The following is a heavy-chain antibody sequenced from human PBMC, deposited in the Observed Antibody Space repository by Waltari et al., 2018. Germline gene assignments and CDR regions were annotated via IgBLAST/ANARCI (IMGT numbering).Heavy chain of an antibody. J-gene: IGHJ6*03. D-gene: IGHD6-13*01. CDR1: GGSISSSSYY. CDR3: ARQNSSSWYSIYYYYYMDV. CDR2: IYYSGST. V-gene: IGHV4-39*01. Sequence: QLQLQESGPGLVKPSETLSLTCTVSGGSISSSSYYWGWIRQPPGKGLEWIGSIYYSGSTYYNPSLKSRVTISVDTSKNQFSLKLSSVTAADTAVYYCARQNSSSWYSIYYYYYMDVWGKGTTVTVSS.